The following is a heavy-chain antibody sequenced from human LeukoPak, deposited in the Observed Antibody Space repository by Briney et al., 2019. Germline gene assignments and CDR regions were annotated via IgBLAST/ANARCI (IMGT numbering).Heavy chain of an antibody. CDR2: ISRDSITT. Sequence: GGSLRLSYAASGFTFSFYNMNWVRQAPGKGLEWVSYISRDSITTYYADSVKGRFTISRDNAKKSLYLQMNSLRDEDTAVYFCARDLLDYWGQGTLVTVSS. CDR3: ARDLLDY. CDR1: GFTFSFYN. J-gene: IGHJ4*02. V-gene: IGHV3-48*02.